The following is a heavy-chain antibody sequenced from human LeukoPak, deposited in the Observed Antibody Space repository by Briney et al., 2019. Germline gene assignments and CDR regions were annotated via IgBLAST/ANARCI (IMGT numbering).Heavy chain of an antibody. D-gene: IGHD6-19*01. Sequence: GGSLRLSCAASGFTFSSYNMNWVRQAPGKGLEWISYISPSSSTTYYADSVKGRFTISRDNAKNSLYLRMNSLRDEDTAVYYCARMRSGWYVDYWGQGTLVTVSS. V-gene: IGHV3-48*02. J-gene: IGHJ4*02. CDR3: ARMRSGWYVDY. CDR2: ISPSSSTT. CDR1: GFTFSSYN.